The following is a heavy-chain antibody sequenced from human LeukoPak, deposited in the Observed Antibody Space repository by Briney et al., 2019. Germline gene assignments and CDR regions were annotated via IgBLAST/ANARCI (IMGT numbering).Heavy chain of an antibody. CDR2: ISGSGGST. J-gene: IGHJ4*02. CDR1: GFTFSSYA. D-gene: IGHD4-17*01. Sequence: GGSLRLSCAASGFTFSSYAKSWVRQAPGKGLEWVSAISGSGGSTFYADSVKGRFTISRDNSKNTLYLQMNSLRAEGTAVYYCARGKTPAVTTPFDYWGQGTLVTVSS. CDR3: ARGKTPAVTTPFDY. V-gene: IGHV3-23*01.